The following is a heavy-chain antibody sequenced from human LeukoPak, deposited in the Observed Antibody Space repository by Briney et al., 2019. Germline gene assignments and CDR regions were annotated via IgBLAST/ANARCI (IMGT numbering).Heavy chain of an antibody. V-gene: IGHV3-53*01. CDR1: GFTVSSKY. D-gene: IGHD4-23*01. CDR3: AKETTTGITPGIDY. CDR2: IYNNGNT. J-gene: IGHJ4*02. Sequence: GGSLRLSCAASGFTVSSKYMSWVRQAPGKGLEWVSVIYNNGNTHYADSVKGRFTISRDNSKNTLYLQMNSLRAEDTAVYYCAKETTTGITPGIDYWGQGTLVTVSS.